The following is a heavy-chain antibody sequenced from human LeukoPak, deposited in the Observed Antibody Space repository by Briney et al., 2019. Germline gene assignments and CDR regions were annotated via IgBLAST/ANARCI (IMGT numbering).Heavy chain of an antibody. CDR1: GFTFSSYG. Sequence: PGGSLRLSCAASGFTFSSYGMHWVRQAPGKGLEWVAVISYDGSNKYYADSVKGRFTISRDNSKNTLYLQMNSLRTEDTAVYYCATSPYSSSWTGFDYWGQGTLVTVSS. CDR3: ATSPYSSSWTGFDY. CDR2: ISYDGSNK. V-gene: IGHV3-30*03. J-gene: IGHJ4*02. D-gene: IGHD6-13*01.